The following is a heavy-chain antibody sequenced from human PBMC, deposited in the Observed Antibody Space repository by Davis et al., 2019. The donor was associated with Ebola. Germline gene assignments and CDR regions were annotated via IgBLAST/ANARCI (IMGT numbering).Heavy chain of an antibody. CDR3: ARGWEFLEWLDFDY. V-gene: IGHV1-3*01. CDR2: INAGNGNT. J-gene: IGHJ4*02. CDR1: GYTFTSYA. D-gene: IGHD3-3*01. Sequence: SCKASGYTFTSYAMHWVRQAPGQRLEWMGWINAGNGNTKYSQKFQGRVTITRDTSASTAYMELSSLRSEDTAVYYCARGWEFLEWLDFDYWGQGTLVTVSS.